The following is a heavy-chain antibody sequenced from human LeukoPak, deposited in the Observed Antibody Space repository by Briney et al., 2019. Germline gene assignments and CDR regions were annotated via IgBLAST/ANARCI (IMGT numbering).Heavy chain of an antibody. D-gene: IGHD6-13*01. CDR1: GFTFSSYA. Sequence: PGGSLRLSCAASGFTFSSYAMSWVRQAPGKGLEWVSAISGSGGSTYYADSVKGRFTISRDNSKNTLYLQMSSLRAEGTAVYYCAKEYSSSWYYFDYWGQGTLVTVSS. CDR2: ISGSGGST. J-gene: IGHJ4*02. CDR3: AKEYSSSWYYFDY. V-gene: IGHV3-23*01.